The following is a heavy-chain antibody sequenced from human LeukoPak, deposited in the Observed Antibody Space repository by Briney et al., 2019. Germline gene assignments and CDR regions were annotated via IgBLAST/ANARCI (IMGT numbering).Heavy chain of an antibody. V-gene: IGHV3-21*01. CDR3: ARDQSSVAGTTYNWFDP. D-gene: IGHD6-19*01. CDR1: GFTFSNYA. J-gene: IGHJ5*02. CDR2: ISGSSSDI. Sequence: GGSLRLSCAASGFTFSNYAMNWVRQAPGKGLEWVSSISGSSSDIYYADSVKGRFTISRDNAKNSLYLQMNSLRAEDTAVYYCARDQSSVAGTTYNWFDPWGQGTLVTVSS.